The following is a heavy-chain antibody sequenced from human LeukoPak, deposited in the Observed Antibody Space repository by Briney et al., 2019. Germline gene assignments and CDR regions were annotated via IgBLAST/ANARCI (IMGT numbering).Heavy chain of an antibody. CDR2: IYYSGST. Sequence: SETLSLTCTVSGGSISNTLYYWGWIRQPPGKGLEWVGSIYYSGSTYYNPSLKSRVTIFVDTSKNQFSLNLSSVTAADTAVYYCAELGITMIGGVWGKGTTVTISS. CDR3: AELGITMIGGV. V-gene: IGHV4-39*01. CDR1: GGSISNTLYY. J-gene: IGHJ6*04. D-gene: IGHD3-10*02.